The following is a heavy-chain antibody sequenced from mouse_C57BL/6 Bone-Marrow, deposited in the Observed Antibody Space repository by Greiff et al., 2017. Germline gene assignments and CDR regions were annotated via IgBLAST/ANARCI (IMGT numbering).Heavy chain of an antibody. CDR1: GYTFTSYW. Sequence: QVQLQQPGTELVKPGASVKLSCKASGYTFTSYWMHWVQQRPGQGLEWIRNINPSDGGTNSTAKVKSKATLTVDKSSSTTYVQLSSLTSKDSAVYYCAIVARDYWGQGTTLTVSS. V-gene: IGHV1-53*01. CDR2: INPSDGGT. J-gene: IGHJ2*01. D-gene: IGHD1-1*01. CDR3: AIVARDY.